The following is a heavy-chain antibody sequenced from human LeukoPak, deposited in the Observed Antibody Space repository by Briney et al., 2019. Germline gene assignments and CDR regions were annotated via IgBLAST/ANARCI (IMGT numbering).Heavy chain of an antibody. CDR2: IYYSGST. CDR3: ARESPAICFDY. D-gene: IGHD2-2*01. Sequence: SETLSPTCTVSGGSISSGGYYWSWIRQHPGKGLEWIGYIYYSGSTYYNPSLKSRVTISVDTSKNQFSLKLSSVTAADTAVYYCARESPAICFDYWGQGTLVTVSS. CDR1: GGSISSGGYY. V-gene: IGHV4-31*03. J-gene: IGHJ4*02.